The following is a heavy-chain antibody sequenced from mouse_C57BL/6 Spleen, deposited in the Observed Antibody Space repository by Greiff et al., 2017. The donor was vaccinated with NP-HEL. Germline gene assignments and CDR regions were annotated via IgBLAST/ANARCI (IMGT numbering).Heavy chain of an antibody. D-gene: IGHD2-2*01. J-gene: IGHJ2*01. CDR2: INYDGSST. V-gene: IGHV5-16*01. CDR1: GFTFSDYY. CDR3: ARAPPGYYFDY. Sequence: EVKLMESEGGLVQPGSSMKLSCTASGFTFSDYYMAWVRQVPEKGLEWVANINYDGSSTYYLDSLKSRFIISRDNAKNILYLQMSSLKSEDTATYYCARAPPGYYFDYWVQGTTLTVSS.